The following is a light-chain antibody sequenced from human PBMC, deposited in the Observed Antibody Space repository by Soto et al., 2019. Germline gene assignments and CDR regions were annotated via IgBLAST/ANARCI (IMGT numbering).Light chain of an antibody. J-gene: IGLJ1*01. CDR1: SSDVGAYNY. CDR3: SSYTTTSTLYV. V-gene: IGLV2-14*01. CDR2: DVS. Sequence: QSVLTQPASVSGSLGQSITISCTGTSSDVGAYNYVSWYQQHPGKAPKLMIYDVSNRPSGVSNRFSGSKSGNTASLTISGLQAEDEADYYCSSYTTTSTLYVFGTGTKLTV.